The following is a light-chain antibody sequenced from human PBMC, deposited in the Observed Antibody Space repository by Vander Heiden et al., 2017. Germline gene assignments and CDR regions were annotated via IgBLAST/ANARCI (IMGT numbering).Light chain of an antibody. CDR3: AAWDDSLNGWV. Sequence: QSVLTQPPSASGTPGQRVTIPCSGSSSNIGSNTVNWYQQLPGTAPHLLIYSNNQRPSGVPDRFSGSKSGTSASLAISGLQSEDEADYYCAAWDDSLNGWVFGGGTKLTVL. CDR2: SNN. CDR1: SSNIGSNT. V-gene: IGLV1-44*01. J-gene: IGLJ3*02.